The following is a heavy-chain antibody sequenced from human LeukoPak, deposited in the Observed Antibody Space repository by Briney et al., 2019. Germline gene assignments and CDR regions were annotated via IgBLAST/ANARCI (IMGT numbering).Heavy chain of an antibody. CDR2: IKSKTDGGTT. CDR3: KNYYGSGSYYAIDY. CDR1: GFTFSNAW. Sequence: PGGSLRLSCAASGFTFSNAWMSWVRQAPGKGLEWVGRIKSKTDGGTTDYAAPVKGRFTISRDDSKNTLYLQMNSLKTEDTAVYYCKNYYGSGSYYAIDYWGQGTLVTVSS. V-gene: IGHV3-15*01. D-gene: IGHD3-10*01. J-gene: IGHJ4*02.